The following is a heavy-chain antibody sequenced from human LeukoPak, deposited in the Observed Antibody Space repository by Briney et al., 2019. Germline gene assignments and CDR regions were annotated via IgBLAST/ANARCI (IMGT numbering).Heavy chain of an antibody. CDR3: ARDSGSYPHWFAP. CDR1: GGSISSYY. Sequence: SETLSLTCTVSGGSISSYYWSWIRQPPGKGLEWIGNIYYSGSTNYNPSLKSRVTISVDTSKNQFSLKLSSVTAADTAVYYCARDSGSYPHWFAPWGQGTLVTVSS. CDR2: IYYSGST. V-gene: IGHV4-59*12. D-gene: IGHD1-26*01. J-gene: IGHJ5*02.